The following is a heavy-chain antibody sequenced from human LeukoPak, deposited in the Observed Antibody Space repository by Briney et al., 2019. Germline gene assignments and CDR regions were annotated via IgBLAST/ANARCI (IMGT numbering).Heavy chain of an antibody. D-gene: IGHD6-6*01. J-gene: IGHJ2*01. Sequence: SETLSLTCTVSGGSISSYYWSWIRQPPGKGLEWIGYIYYSGSTNYNPSLKSRVTISVDTSKNQFSLKLSSVTAADTAVYYCARGLRYSSSSVRWYFDLWGRGTLVTVSS. CDR1: GGSISSYY. CDR2: IYYSGST. V-gene: IGHV4-59*01. CDR3: ARGLRYSSSSVRWYFDL.